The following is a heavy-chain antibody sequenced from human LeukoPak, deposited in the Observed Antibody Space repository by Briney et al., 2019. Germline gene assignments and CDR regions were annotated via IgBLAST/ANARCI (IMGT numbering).Heavy chain of an antibody. CDR2: ISGSGGST. CDR1: GFTFSSSV. J-gene: IGHJ4*02. V-gene: IGHV3-23*01. Sequence: PGGSLRLSCTASGFTFSSSVMSWVRQAPGKGLERVSGISGSGGSTFYADSVKGRFTTSRDNSKNTLYLQMNSLRAEDTALYYCAKVYSSGWYWVDYWGQGTLLTVSS. D-gene: IGHD6-19*01. CDR3: AKVYSSGWYWVDY.